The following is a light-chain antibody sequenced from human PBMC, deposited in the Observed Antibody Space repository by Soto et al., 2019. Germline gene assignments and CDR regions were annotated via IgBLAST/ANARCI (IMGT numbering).Light chain of an antibody. V-gene: IGLV2-14*03. CDR1: SSDVGGYNY. CDR2: DVS. J-gene: IGLJ1*01. CDR3: SSYTSSSLHV. Sequence: QSALTQPASVSGSPGQSITISCTGTSSDVGGYNYVSWYQQHPGKAPKLMIYDVSNRPPGVSNRFSGSKSGNTASLTISGIQAEDEDDYYCSSYTSSSLHVFGTGTKLTVL.